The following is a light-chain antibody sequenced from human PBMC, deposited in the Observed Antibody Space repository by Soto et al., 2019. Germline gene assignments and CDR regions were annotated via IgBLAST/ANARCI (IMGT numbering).Light chain of an antibody. Sequence: QSVVTQEPSLTVSPGETVSLTCASNTGEVTTGYYPSWFQQKPGQSPRSLIYSXXXKHSWTPARFSGSLLGGKAALTLSSXXXXXXXXYFCLLYSGGTWIFGGGTKLTVL. V-gene: IGLV7-43*01. CDR1: TGEVTTGYY. J-gene: IGLJ2*01. CDR2: SXX. CDR3: LLYSGGTWI.